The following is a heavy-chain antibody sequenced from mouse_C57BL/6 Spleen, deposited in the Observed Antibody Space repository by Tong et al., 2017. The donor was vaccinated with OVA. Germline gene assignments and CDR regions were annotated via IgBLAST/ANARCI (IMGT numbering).Heavy chain of an antibody. CDR1: GFTFSSYG. CDR3: AREGVGRFAY. Sequence: EVQLQESGGGLVKPGGSLKLSCAASGFTFSSYGMSWVRQTPDKRLEWVATISSGGSYTYYPDSVKGRFTISRDNAKNTLYLQMTSLRSEDTAMYYCAREGVGRFAYWGQGTLVTVSA. V-gene: IGHV5-6*01. J-gene: IGHJ3*01. CDR2: ISSGGSYT. D-gene: IGHD4-1*01.